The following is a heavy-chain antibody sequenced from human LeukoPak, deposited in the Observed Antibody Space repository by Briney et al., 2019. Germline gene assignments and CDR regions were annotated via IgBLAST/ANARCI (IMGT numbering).Heavy chain of an antibody. CDR1: GFTFSSFG. D-gene: IGHD4-17*01. Sequence: GGSLRLSCAASGFTFSSFGMNWVRQAPGKGLEWVSCISSSSNYIYYADSVKGRFTISRENAKNSLYLQMNSLRAEDTAVYYCARELLTYSDHKLGHYMDVWGKGTTVTVSS. CDR2: ISSSSNYI. J-gene: IGHJ6*03. CDR3: ARELLTYSDHKLGHYMDV. V-gene: IGHV3-21*01.